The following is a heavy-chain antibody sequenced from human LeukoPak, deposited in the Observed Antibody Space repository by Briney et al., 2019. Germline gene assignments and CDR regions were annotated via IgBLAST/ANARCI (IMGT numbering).Heavy chain of an antibody. CDR2: IRYDGSNE. Sequence: GGSLRLSCAASGFTLTNYGMHWVRQAPGKGLEGVAFIRYDGSNENYGDSVKGRFTISKDNSKSTLYLQMNSLRADDTAVYYCAKYHGAYNWFDPWGQGTLVTVSS. CDR1: GFTLTNYG. CDR3: AKYHGAYNWFDP. V-gene: IGHV3-30*02. D-gene: IGHD1-14*01. J-gene: IGHJ5*02.